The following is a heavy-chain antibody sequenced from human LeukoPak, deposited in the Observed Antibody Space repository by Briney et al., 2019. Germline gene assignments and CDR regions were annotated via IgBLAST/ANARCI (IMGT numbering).Heavy chain of an antibody. J-gene: IGHJ4*02. V-gene: IGHV4-61*02. CDR1: GVSISSGRYD. D-gene: IGHD2-21*01. CDR2: IYTSGST. Sequence: SETLSLTCTVSGVSISSGRYDWSWIGQPAGKGLEWIGRIYTSGSTNYNPSLKSLVTISVDTSKNQFSLKLSSVTAADTAVYYCDRLLASHIDYYFDYWGQGTLVTVSS. CDR3: DRLLASHIDYYFDY.